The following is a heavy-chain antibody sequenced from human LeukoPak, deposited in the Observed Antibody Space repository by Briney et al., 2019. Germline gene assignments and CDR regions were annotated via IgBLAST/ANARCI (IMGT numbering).Heavy chain of an antibody. Sequence: PGGSLRLSCAASGFNFTNYNMNWVRQAPGKGLERVSSIHSSSGSIYYADSLKGRFTISRDNAKNSLYPQMNSLRAEDTAVYYCARDLAWDAFDIWGQGTMVTVSS. CDR3: ARDLAWDAFDI. CDR2: IHSSSGSI. CDR1: GFNFTNYN. V-gene: IGHV3-21*01. J-gene: IGHJ3*02.